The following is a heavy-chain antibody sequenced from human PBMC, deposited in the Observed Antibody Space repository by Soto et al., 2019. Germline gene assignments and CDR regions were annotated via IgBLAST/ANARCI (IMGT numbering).Heavy chain of an antibody. J-gene: IGHJ6*02. CDR2: IRTSSSYI. V-gene: IGHV3-21*01. D-gene: IGHD2-21*02. Sequence: GGSLRLSCAASGFNFNNFGMNWFRQTPGKGLEWVSSIRTSSSYIYYADSVKGRFTISRDNAKKSLYLEMSSLRVEDTAVYYCARDRAPFCGGDCGLVDVWGQGTSVTVSS. CDR3: ARDRAPFCGGDCGLVDV. CDR1: GFNFNNFG.